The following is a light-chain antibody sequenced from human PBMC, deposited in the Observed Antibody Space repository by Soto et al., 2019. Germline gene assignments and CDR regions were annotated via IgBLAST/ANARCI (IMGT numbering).Light chain of an antibody. CDR3: SSYAGSNTWV. CDR1: SXDVGTYTL. J-gene: IGLJ1*01. Sequence: QSVLTQPASVSGSPGQSITISCTGTSXDVGTYTLVSWYQQHPGKAPKLVIYEVNKRPAGVSKRFSGSKSGDTASLTISGLHAEDEADYSCSSYAGSNTWVFGTGAKVTV. V-gene: IGLV2-23*02. CDR2: EVN.